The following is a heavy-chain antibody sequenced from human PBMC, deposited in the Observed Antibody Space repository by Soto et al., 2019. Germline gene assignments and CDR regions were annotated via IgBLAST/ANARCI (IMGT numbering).Heavy chain of an antibody. Sequence: EVQLLESGGGFVQPGGSLRLSCAASGFSFSNHAMSWVRQAPGKGLEWVSGISSGSGDNTYYAASVKGRFTISRDNSKSTLYLQMNNFRAEDTALYFCAKRFTMFGVVKLSPAVDHWGQGTLVTVSS. CDR1: GFSFSNHA. V-gene: IGHV3-23*01. J-gene: IGHJ4*02. CDR2: ISSGSGDNT. CDR3: AKRFTMFGVVKLSPAVDH. D-gene: IGHD3-3*01.